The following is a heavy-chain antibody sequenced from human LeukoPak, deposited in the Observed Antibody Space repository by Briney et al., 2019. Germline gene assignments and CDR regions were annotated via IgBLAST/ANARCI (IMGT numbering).Heavy chain of an antibody. Sequence: SGGSLRLSCAASGFTFSSYAMSWVRQAPGKGLEWVSAISGSGGSTYYADSVKGRFTISRDNSKNTLYLQMNSLRAEDTAVYYCARGAIGWSYYDSSYWGQGTLVTVSS. CDR2: ISGSGGST. V-gene: IGHV3-23*01. J-gene: IGHJ4*02. D-gene: IGHD3-22*01. CDR3: ARGAIGWSYYDSSY. CDR1: GFTFSSYA.